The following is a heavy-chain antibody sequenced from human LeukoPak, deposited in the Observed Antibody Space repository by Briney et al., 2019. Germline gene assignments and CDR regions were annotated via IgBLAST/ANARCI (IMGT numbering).Heavy chain of an antibody. CDR1: GFTFSIYG. J-gene: IGHJ4*02. CDR2: IGSDGSNK. CDR3: ARKLGRYFDY. Sequence: GGSLRLSCAASGFTFSIYGMHWVRQAPGQGLQWVAFIGSDGSNKYYADSVKGRFTISRDNSKNTLYLQMNSLRAEDTAVYYCARKLGRYFDYWGQGTLVTVSS. D-gene: IGHD3-10*01. V-gene: IGHV3-33*08.